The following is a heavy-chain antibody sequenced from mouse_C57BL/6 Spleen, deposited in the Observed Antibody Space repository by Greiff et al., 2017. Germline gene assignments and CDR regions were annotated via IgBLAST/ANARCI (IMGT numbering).Heavy chain of an antibody. J-gene: IGHJ2*01. D-gene: IGHD1-1*01. CDR1: GFNIKNTY. V-gene: IGHV14-3*01. Sequence: EVQRVESVAELVRPGASVKLSCTASGFNIKNTYMHWVKQRPEQGLEWIGRIDPANGNTKYAPKFQGKATITADTSSNTAYLQLSSLTSEDTAIYYCASRGDYGSSPDYWGQGTTLTVSS. CDR2: IDPANGNT. CDR3: ASRGDYGSSPDY.